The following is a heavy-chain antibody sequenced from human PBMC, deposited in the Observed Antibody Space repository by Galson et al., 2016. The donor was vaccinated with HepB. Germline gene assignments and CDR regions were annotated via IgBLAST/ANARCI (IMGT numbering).Heavy chain of an antibody. Sequence: SLRLSCAASRFTFSNNGMHWVRQAPGKGLEWVAVISFDGSHEYYADSVKGRFTISRDNSKNTLFLQLNSLRAEDTALYYCAKDPYRLGNYFEYWGQGTPVTVSS. CDR1: RFTFSNNG. J-gene: IGHJ4*02. CDR2: ISFDGSHE. D-gene: IGHD2-2*01. V-gene: IGHV3-30*18. CDR3: AKDPYRLGNYFEY.